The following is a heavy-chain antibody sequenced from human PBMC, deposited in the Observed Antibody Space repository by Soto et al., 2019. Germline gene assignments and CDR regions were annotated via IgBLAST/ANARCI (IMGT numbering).Heavy chain of an antibody. J-gene: IGHJ4*02. Sequence: SQTISLTCAISGDNVSSNSAAWNWIRQSPSRGLEWLGRTYYRSKWNTDYAVSVNSRITISPDTSKNQFSLQLKSVTPEDTGVYYCLRDYYELGGLLACCGQGSFVTVSS. D-gene: IGHD3-22*01. V-gene: IGHV6-1*01. CDR2: TYYRSKWNT. CDR1: GDNVSSNSAA. CDR3: LRDYYELGGLLAC.